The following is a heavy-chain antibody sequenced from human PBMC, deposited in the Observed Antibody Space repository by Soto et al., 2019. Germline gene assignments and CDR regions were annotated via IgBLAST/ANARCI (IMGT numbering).Heavy chain of an antibody. D-gene: IGHD5-12*01. CDR3: AREGDGYKREFDY. J-gene: IGHJ4*02. CDR2: IIPIFGTA. V-gene: IGHV1-69*13. Sequence: SVKVSCKASGGTFSSYAISWVRQAPGQGLEWMGGIIPIFGTANYAQKFQGRVTITADESTSTAYMELSSLRSEDTAVYYCAREGDGYKREFDYWGQGTLVTVYS. CDR1: GGTFSSYA.